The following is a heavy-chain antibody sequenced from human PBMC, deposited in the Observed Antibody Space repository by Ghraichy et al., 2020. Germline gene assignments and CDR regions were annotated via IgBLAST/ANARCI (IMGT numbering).Heavy chain of an antibody. CDR1: GFTFSSYA. Sequence: GGSLRLSCAASGFTFSSYAMSWVRQAPGKGLEWVSVINDNGGRTYYTDSVKGRFTISRDNSKNTLYLQMNSLRAEDTAVYYCGKNEKGFHHFYYYGMDVWGQGTTVTVSS. V-gene: IGHV3-23*01. CDR2: INDNGGRT. J-gene: IGHJ6*02. CDR3: GKNEKGFHHFYYYGMDV.